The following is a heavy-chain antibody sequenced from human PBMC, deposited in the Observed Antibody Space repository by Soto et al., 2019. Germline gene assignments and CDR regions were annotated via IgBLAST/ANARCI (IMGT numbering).Heavy chain of an antibody. CDR2: IYPGDSDT. V-gene: IGHV5-51*01. CDR1: GYSFTSYW. J-gene: IGHJ6*02. Sequence: PGESLKISCNGSGYSFTSYWIGWVRQMPGKGLEWMGIIYPGDSDTRYSPSFQGQVTISADKSISTAYLQWSSLKASDTAMYYCARHLRGYDFWSCYYDRSYYYYGMDVWGQGPTVTVSS. CDR3: ARHLRGYDFWSCYYDRSYYYYGMDV. D-gene: IGHD3-3*01.